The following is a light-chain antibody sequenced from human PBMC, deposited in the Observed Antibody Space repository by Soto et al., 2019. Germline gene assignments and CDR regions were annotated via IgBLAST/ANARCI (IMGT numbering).Light chain of an antibody. J-gene: IGKJ1*01. CDR2: DAY. CDR3: KQRSNWPWT. Sequence: VVLTQSPATLSLSPGERATLSCRASQSVSSYLVWYQQKPSQAPRLLIYDAYNRATGIPARFSGSGSGTDFTLSIRSLEPEDFAVYYCKQRSNWPWTFGQGTKVDI. V-gene: IGKV3-11*01. CDR1: QSVSSY.